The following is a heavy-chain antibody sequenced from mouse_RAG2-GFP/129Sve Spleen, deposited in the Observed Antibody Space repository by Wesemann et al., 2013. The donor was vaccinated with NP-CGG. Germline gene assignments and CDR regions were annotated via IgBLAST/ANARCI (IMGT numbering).Heavy chain of an antibody. CDR3: ARFTTATPYYFDY. CDR2: ISNGGGST. D-gene: IGHD1-2*01. J-gene: IGHJ2*01. V-gene: IGHV5-12*01. Sequence: LEWVAYISNGGGSTYYPDTVKGRFTISRDNAKNTLYLQMSRLKSEDTAMYYCARFTTATPYYFDYWGAKGHHSHSLL.